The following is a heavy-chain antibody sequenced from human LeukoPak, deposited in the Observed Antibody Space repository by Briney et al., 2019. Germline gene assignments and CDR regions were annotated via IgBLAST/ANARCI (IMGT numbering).Heavy chain of an antibody. CDR2: IYYTGKT. Sequence: SETMSLTCSVSGGSINNYYWGWIRRPPGRGLEYIGHIYYTGKTDYNPSFKSRVTMSVDTSKNQLSLKLHFLTAADTAVYYCAIWDCSSGTCYYLDYWGQGTLVIVSS. CDR1: GGSINNYY. D-gene: IGHD2-15*01. CDR3: AIWDCSSGTCYYLDY. J-gene: IGHJ4*02. V-gene: IGHV4-59*01.